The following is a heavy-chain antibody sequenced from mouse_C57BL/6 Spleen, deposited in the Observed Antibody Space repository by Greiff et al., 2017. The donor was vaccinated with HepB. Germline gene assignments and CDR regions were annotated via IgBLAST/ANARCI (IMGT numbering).Heavy chain of an antibody. CDR1: GFTFSDYY. Sequence: DVMLVESEGGLVQPGSSMKLSCTASGFTFSDYYMAWVRQVPEKGLEWVANINYDGSSTYYLDSLKSRFIISRDNAKNILYLQMSSLKSEDTATYYCARGGLRRGYYLDYWGQGTTLTVSS. D-gene: IGHD2-4*01. CDR3: ARGGLRRGYYLDY. V-gene: IGHV5-16*01. CDR2: INYDGSST. J-gene: IGHJ2*01.